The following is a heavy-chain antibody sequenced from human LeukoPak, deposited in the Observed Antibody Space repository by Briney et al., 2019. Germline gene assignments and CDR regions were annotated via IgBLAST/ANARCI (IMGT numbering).Heavy chain of an antibody. CDR1: GFTFDDYA. Sequence: GGSLRLSCAASGFTFDDYAMHWARQAPGKGLEWVSGISWNSGSIGYADSVKGRFTISRDNAKNSLYLQMNSLRAEDMALYYCAKDIGAAGTSYYFDYWGQGTLVTVSS. CDR3: AKDIGAAGTSYYFDY. J-gene: IGHJ4*02. CDR2: ISWNSGSI. D-gene: IGHD6-13*01. V-gene: IGHV3-9*03.